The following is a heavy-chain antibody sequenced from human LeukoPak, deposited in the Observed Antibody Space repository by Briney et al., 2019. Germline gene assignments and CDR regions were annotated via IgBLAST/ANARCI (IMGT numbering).Heavy chain of an antibody. CDR1: GFTFSSYW. D-gene: IGHD5-18*01. J-gene: IGHJ4*02. Sequence: GGSLRLSCAASGFTFSSYWIHWVRQAPGKGLVWVSRINSDGSSTSYADSVKGRFTISRDNAKNSLYLQMNSLRAEDTAVYYCTRGPGGYTYGCFDYCGQGTLVTVSS. V-gene: IGHV3-74*01. CDR3: TRGPGGYTYGCFDY. CDR2: INSDGSST.